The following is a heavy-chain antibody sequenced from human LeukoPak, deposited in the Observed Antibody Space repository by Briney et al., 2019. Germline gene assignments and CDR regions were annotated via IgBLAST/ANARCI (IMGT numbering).Heavy chain of an antibody. CDR2: IYYSGST. V-gene: IGHV4-59*01. CDR1: GGSISTYF. Sequence: PSGTLSLTCTVSGGSISTYFWSWIRQPPGKGLEWIGYIYYSGSTNYNPSLTSRVTISLDTSKNQFSLKLSSVTAADTAMYYCARVSRGNSVGGDYWGQGTLVTVSS. CDR3: ARVSRGNSVGGDY. J-gene: IGHJ4*02. D-gene: IGHD4-23*01.